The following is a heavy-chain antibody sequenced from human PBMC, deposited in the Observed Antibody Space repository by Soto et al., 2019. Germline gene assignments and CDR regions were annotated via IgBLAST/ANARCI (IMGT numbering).Heavy chain of an antibody. CDR3: ASNPDDFWRSSSYYYYMDV. Sequence: QVQLVQSGAEVKKPGSSVKVSCKASGGTFSSYTISWVRQAPGQGLEWMGRIIPILGIANYAQKFQGRVTITADKSTSTAYMELSSLRSEDTAVYYCASNPDDFWRSSSYYYYMDVWGKGTTVTVSS. CDR2: IIPILGIA. J-gene: IGHJ6*03. D-gene: IGHD3-3*01. V-gene: IGHV1-69*02. CDR1: GGTFSSYT.